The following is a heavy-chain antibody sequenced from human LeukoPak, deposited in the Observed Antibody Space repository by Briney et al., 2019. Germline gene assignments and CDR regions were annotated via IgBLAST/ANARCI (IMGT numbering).Heavy chain of an antibody. D-gene: IGHD2-15*01. J-gene: IGHJ5*02. CDR1: GYTFSDYY. V-gene: IGHV1-2*02. CDR3: ASQYCSGGSCYFNWFDP. Sequence: ASVKVSCKTSGYTFSDYYIHWIRQAPGQGLEWVGWINPNSGGTNYAQKFQGRVTMTRDTSISTAYMELSRLRSDDTAVYYCASQYCSGGSCYFNWFDPWGQGTLVTVSS. CDR2: INPNSGGT.